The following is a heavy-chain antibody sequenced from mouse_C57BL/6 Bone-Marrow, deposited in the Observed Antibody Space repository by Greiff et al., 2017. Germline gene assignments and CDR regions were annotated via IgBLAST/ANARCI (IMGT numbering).Heavy chain of an antibody. V-gene: IGHV1-69*01. CDR2: IDPSDSYT. J-gene: IGHJ1*03. Sequence: QVQLQQPGAELVMPGASVKLSCKASGYTFTSYWMHWVKQRPGQGLEWIGEIDPSDSYTNYNQKFKGKSTLTVDKSSSTAYMQLSSLTSEDSAVYYCARLSPGYFDVWGTGTTVTVSS. CDR3: ARLSPGYFDV. CDR1: GYTFTSYW.